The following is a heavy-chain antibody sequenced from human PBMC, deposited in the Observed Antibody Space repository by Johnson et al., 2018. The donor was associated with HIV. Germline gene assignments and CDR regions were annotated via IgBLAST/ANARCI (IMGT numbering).Heavy chain of an antibody. V-gene: IGHV3-7*03. CDR2: IKQDGSEK. D-gene: IGHD2/OR15-2a*01. Sequence: VQLVESGGGLVQPGGSLRLSCAASGFTFSSYWMSWVRQAPGTGLEWVANIKQDGSEKYYVDSVKGRFTISRDNAKNSLYLQMNSLRAEDTAVYYCAKGSPRSVNDAFDIWGQGTMITVSS. CDR1: GFTFSSYW. J-gene: IGHJ3*02. CDR3: AKGSPRSVNDAFDI.